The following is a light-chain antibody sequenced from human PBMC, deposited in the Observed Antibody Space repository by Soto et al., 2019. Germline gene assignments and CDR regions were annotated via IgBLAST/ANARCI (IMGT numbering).Light chain of an antibody. Sequence: QSALTQPASVSGSPGQSITISCTGTSSDIGGHNYVSWYQQHPGKAPKVMIYDVNNRPSGISHRFSGSKSGNTASLIISGLQTEDEADYYCSSYTITSTPVVFGGGTKLTVL. CDR1: SSDIGGHNY. V-gene: IGLV2-14*03. J-gene: IGLJ2*01. CDR2: DVN. CDR3: SSYTITSTPVV.